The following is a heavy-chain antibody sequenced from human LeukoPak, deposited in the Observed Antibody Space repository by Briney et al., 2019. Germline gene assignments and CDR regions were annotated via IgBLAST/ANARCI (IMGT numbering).Heavy chain of an antibody. Sequence: PGGSLRLSCAASGFTFSSYAVHWVRQAPGKGLEWVAVISYDGSNKYYADSVKGRLTISRDNSKNTLYLQMNSLRAEDTAVYYCARDRLTTFNYYYYYGMDVWGQGTTVTVSS. V-gene: IGHV3-30-3*01. CDR3: ARDRLTTFNYYYYYGMDV. CDR1: GFTFSSYA. D-gene: IGHD4/OR15-4a*01. CDR2: ISYDGSNK. J-gene: IGHJ6*02.